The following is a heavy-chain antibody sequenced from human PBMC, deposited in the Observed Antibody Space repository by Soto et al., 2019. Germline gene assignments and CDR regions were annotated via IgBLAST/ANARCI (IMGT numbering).Heavy chain of an antibody. J-gene: IGHJ5*02. CDR3: VRRYFYSLLSGRGWFDP. V-gene: IGHV4-34*01. D-gene: IGHD3-9*01. Sequence: QVQLQQWGAGLLKPSETLSLTCAVYGGSFSGYYWSWIRQPPGKGLEWLGEINHSGSINYNPSLKSRVTISVDTSKYQVSVKVSSVTAADTVVYYCVRRYFYSLLSGRGWFDPWSQGSLVTVSS. CDR1: GGSFSGYY. CDR2: INHSGSI.